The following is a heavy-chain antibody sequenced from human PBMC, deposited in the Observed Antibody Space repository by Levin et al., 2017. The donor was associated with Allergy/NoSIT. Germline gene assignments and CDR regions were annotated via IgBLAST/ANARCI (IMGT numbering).Heavy chain of an antibody. D-gene: IGHD3-16*01. V-gene: IGHV5-51*01. CDR2: IYPSDSDT. CDR3: VKSRRLALRFDSFDI. CDR1: GYTFSNYW. Sequence: GGSLRLSCKGSGYTFSNYWIGWVRQMPGKGLEWMGIIYPSDSDTRYSPSFQGQVSISADKSISTAYLQLSSLKASATAMYYCVKSRRLALRFDSFDIWGQGTKVTVSS. J-gene: IGHJ3*02.